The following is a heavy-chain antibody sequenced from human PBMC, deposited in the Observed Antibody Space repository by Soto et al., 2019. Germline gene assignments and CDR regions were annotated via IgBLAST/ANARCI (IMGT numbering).Heavy chain of an antibody. J-gene: IGHJ3*01. D-gene: IGHD2-8*01. Sequence: EVQLVESGGGLVQPGGSRRVSCAASGFTFSSHLMHWVRQAPGKGLVWVSRIKTDGSNTNYADSVKGRFTISRDNAKNTVYLEMNSLRAEDTAVYYCARGVPNHYGFDLWGQGTMVTVSS. CDR2: IKTDGSNT. CDR1: GFTFSSHL. V-gene: IGHV3-74*01. CDR3: ARGVPNHYGFDL.